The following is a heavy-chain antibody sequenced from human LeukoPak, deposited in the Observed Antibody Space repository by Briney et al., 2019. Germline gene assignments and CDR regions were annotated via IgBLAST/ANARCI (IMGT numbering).Heavy chain of an antibody. CDR3: ARGSPYYDFDI. CDR1: GYTFTSYV. CDR2: MNPNSGNT. Sequence: ASVKVSCKASGYTFTSYVINWVRQAPGQGLEWMGWMNPNSGNTGYAQKFQGRVTMTRNTSISTAYMELSSLRSEDTAVYYCARGSPYYDFDIWGQGTMVTVSS. D-gene: IGHD3-22*01. V-gene: IGHV1-8*01. J-gene: IGHJ3*02.